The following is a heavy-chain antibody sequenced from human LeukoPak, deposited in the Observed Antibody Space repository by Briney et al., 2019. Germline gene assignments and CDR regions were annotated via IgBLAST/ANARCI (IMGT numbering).Heavy chain of an antibody. CDR2: ISSSGSGI. CDR3: ARVYCSGGCSWFDP. CDR1: GFTFSSYE. V-gene: IGHV3-48*03. D-gene: IGHD2-15*01. Sequence: GGSLRLSCAASGFTFSSYEMNWVRQAPGKGLEWVSFISSSGSGIYYVDSVKGRFTISRDNAKNSLYLQMNSLRAVDTAVYYCARVYCSGGCSWFDPWGQGTLVTVSS. J-gene: IGHJ5*02.